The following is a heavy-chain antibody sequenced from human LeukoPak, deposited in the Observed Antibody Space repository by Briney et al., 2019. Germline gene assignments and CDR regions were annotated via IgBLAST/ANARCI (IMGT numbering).Heavy chain of an antibody. Sequence: GASVKVSCKVSGYTLTELSMHWVRQAPGKGLEWMGGFDPEDGETIYAQKFQGRVTVTEDTSTDTAYMELSSLRSEDTAVYYCATSIAAESFDYWGQGTLVTVSS. D-gene: IGHD6-13*01. CDR3: ATSIAAESFDY. CDR2: FDPEDGET. J-gene: IGHJ4*02. V-gene: IGHV1-24*01. CDR1: GYTLTELS.